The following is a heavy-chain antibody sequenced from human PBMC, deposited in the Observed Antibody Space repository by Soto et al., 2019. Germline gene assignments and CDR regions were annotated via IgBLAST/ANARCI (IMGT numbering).Heavy chain of an antibody. V-gene: IGHV3-23*01. Sequence: GGSLILSCSSSGFTFGTYAMSWVRKAPGKGLEWVSAISGSAEITYYADSVKGRFTISRDNSINMLYLQMNSLRTEDTAVYYCAHPRGYGVFDAYDFWGQGAMVTVSS. CDR3: AHPRGYGVFDAYDF. J-gene: IGHJ3*01. CDR2: ISGSAEIT. CDR1: GFTFGTYA. D-gene: IGHD4-17*01.